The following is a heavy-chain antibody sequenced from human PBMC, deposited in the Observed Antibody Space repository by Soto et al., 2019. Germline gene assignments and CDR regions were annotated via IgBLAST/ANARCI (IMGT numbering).Heavy chain of an antibody. CDR2: ISGSGGST. CDR3: AKVLTPGEFITIFGVVIRAFDY. Sequence: GGSLRLSCAASGFTFSSYAMSWVRQAPGKGLEWVSAISGSGGSTYYADSVKGRFTISRDNSKNTLYLQMNSLRAEDTAVYYCAKVLTPGEFITIFGVVIRAFDYWGQGTLVTVSS. J-gene: IGHJ4*02. CDR1: GFTFSSYA. D-gene: IGHD3-3*01. V-gene: IGHV3-23*01.